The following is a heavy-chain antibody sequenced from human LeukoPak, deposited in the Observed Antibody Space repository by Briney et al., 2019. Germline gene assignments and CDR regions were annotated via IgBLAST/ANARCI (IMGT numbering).Heavy chain of an antibody. D-gene: IGHD5-18*01. CDR1: GFTFSSYG. CDR2: IRYDGSNK. CDR3: ARGGFGNGYVRDDDAFDV. J-gene: IGHJ3*01. V-gene: IGHV3-30*02. Sequence: PGGSLRLSCAASGFTFSSYGMHWVRQAPGKGLEWVAFIRYDGSNKYYADSVKGRFTISRDNSKNTLYLQMNGLRTEDTSVYYCARGGFGNGYVRDDDAFDVWGQGTMVIVSS.